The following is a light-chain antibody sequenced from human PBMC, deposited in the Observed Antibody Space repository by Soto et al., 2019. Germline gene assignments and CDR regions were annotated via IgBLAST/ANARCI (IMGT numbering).Light chain of an antibody. CDR2: EVD. Sequence: QSALTQPASVSGSPGQSITISCTGTSSDVGSYNLVSWYQQHPGKAPHLMIYEVDKRPSGVSNRFSGSKSGNTASLTISGLQAEDEADYSCCSYAGRITYVVFGGGTKLTVL. CDR3: CSYAGRITYVV. V-gene: IGLV2-23*02. J-gene: IGLJ2*01. CDR1: SSDVGSYNL.